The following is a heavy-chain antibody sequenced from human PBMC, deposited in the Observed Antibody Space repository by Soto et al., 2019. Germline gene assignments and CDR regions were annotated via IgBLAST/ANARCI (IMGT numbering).Heavy chain of an antibody. V-gene: IGHV1-2*02. Sequence: ASVKVSCKASGYTFTGYYIHWVRQAPGQGLEWMGWINPHSGGTNYAQKFQGRVTMTRDTSTSTAYMELSRLRSDDTAVFYCARSSALTISGVGGMDVWGQGATVTVSS. J-gene: IGHJ6*02. CDR3: ARSSALTISGVGGMDV. CDR2: INPHSGGT. CDR1: GYTFTGYY. D-gene: IGHD3-3*01.